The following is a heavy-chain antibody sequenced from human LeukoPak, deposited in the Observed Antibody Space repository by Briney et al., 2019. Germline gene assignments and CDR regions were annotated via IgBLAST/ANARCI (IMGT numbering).Heavy chain of an antibody. CDR1: GGSISSYY. V-gene: IGHV4-59*01. CDR3: ARADSGDYVDY. J-gene: IGHJ4*02. Sequence: PSETLSFTCTVSGGSISSYYWNWIRQPPGKGPEWIGYIDYSGSTNYNPSLKSRVTISVGTSENQFSLKLSSVTAADTALYYCARADSGDYVDYWGQGTLVTVSS. CDR2: IDYSGST. D-gene: IGHD4-17*01.